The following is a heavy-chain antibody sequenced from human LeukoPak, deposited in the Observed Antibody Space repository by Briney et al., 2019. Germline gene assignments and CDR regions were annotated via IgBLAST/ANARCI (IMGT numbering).Heavy chain of an antibody. CDR1: GFTFSDYY. V-gene: IGHV3-11*04. Sequence: GGSLRLSCAASGFTFSDYYMSWIRQAPGKGLEWVSYISSNGSTIYYADSVKGRFTISRDNAKNSLYLQMNSLRAEDTAVYYCARESIAAFYDYWGQGTLVTVSS. CDR2: ISSNGSTI. D-gene: IGHD6-6*01. CDR3: ARESIAAFYDY. J-gene: IGHJ4*02.